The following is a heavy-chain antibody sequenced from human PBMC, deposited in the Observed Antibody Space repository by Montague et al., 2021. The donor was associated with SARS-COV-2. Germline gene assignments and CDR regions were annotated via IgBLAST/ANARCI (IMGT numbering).Heavy chain of an antibody. V-gene: IGHV3-7*01. CDR2: INQDGSDR. J-gene: IGHJ6*02. CDR1: GFTFSRHW. Sequence: SLRLSCAGTGFTFSRHWVNWVRQAPGKGLEWVANINQDGSDRRYVDSVKGRFTISKDNAKNSLFLEMNSLRAEDTAVYYCARRNDMDVWGQGTTVTVSS. CDR3: ARRNDMDV.